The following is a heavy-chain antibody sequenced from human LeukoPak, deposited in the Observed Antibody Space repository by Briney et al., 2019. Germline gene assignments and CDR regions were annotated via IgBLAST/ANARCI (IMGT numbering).Heavy chain of an antibody. CDR2: IIPIFGTA. Sequence: RASVKVSCKASGGTFSSYAISWVRQAPGQGLEWMGGIIPIFGTANYAQKFQGRVTMTTDTSTSTAYMELRSLRSDDTAVYYCARVAPTLTGTVGAPSYWGQGTLVTVSS. D-gene: IGHD1-26*01. J-gene: IGHJ4*02. V-gene: IGHV1-69*05. CDR3: ARVAPTLTGTVGAPSY. CDR1: GGTFSSYA.